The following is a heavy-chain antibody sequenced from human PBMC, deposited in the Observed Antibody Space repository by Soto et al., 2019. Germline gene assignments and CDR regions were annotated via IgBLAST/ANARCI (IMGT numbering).Heavy chain of an antibody. V-gene: IGHV3-73*01. CDR2: IRTKANRYAT. Sequence: GGSLRLSCATSGLTFSVSTMHWVRQASGKGLEWVGHIRTKANRYATVYAESLKGRFTISRDDSKNTAYLQVDSLKTEDTAVYYCTRQNGDFFEYWGQGGLFTVSS. CDR1: GLTFSVST. D-gene: IGHD3-10*01. CDR3: TRQNGDFFEY. J-gene: IGHJ4*02.